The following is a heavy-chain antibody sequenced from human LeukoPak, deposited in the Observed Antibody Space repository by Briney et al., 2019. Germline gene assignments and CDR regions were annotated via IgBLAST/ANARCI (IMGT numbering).Heavy chain of an antibody. CDR3: ARVRYGDYYFDY. D-gene: IGHD4-17*01. J-gene: IGHJ4*02. CDR1: GFTFNYYD. CDR2: IRTTGDT. V-gene: IGHV3-13*01. Sequence: PGGSLRLSCAVSGFTFNYYDMHWVRQAPGKRLEWVSAIRTTGDTHYPDSVKGRFAMSRDNAKNSLYLQMNSLRAEDTAVYYCARVRYGDYYFDYWGQGTLVTVSS.